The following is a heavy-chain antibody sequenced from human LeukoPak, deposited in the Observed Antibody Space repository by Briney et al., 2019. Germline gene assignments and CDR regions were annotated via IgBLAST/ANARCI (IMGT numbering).Heavy chain of an antibody. V-gene: IGHV3-15*01. CDR3: TTTPTSWFGEQTVGY. D-gene: IGHD3-10*01. CDR1: GFTFSNAW. J-gene: IGHJ4*02. Sequence: GGSLRLSCAASGFTFSNAWMSWVRQAPGKGLEWVGRIKSKTDGGTTDYAAPVKGRFTISRDDSKNTLYLQMNSLKTEDTAVYYCTTTPTSWFGEQTVGYWGQGTLVTVSS. CDR2: IKSKTDGGTT.